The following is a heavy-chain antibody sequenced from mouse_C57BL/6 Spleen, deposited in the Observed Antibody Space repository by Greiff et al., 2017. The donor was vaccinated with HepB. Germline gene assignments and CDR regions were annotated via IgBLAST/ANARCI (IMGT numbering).Heavy chain of an antibody. J-gene: IGHJ2*01. CDR2: IDPSDSYT. Sequence: VQLQQSGAELVMPGASVKLSCKASGYTFTSYWMHWVKQRPGQGLEWIGEIDPSDSYTNYNQKFKGKSTLTVDKSSSTAYMQLSSLTSEDSAVYYCARGYGSSSFDYWGQGTTLTVSS. CDR1: GYTFTSYW. V-gene: IGHV1-69*01. CDR3: ARGYGSSSFDY. D-gene: IGHD2-2*01.